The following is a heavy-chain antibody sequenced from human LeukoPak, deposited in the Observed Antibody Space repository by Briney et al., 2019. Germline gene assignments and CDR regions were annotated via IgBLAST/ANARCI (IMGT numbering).Heavy chain of an antibody. D-gene: IGHD6-13*01. V-gene: IGHV1-2*02. CDR1: SYTFTSYG. CDR3: VRVSEGTWYPDALDI. Sequence: ASVKVSCKASSYTFTSYGISWVRQAPGQGLEWMGWINSKSGGTNYAQKFQGRVTMTGDTSISTAYLELSRLGYDDTAVYYCVRVSEGTWYPDALDIWGQGTMVAVSS. J-gene: IGHJ3*02. CDR2: INSKSGGT.